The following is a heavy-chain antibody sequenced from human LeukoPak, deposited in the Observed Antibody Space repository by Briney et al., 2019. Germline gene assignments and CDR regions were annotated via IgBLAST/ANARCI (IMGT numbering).Heavy chain of an antibody. V-gene: IGHV4-61*08. CDR3: AREVTYYGMDV. CDR2: IYYSGST. J-gene: IGHJ6*02. D-gene: IGHD4-23*01. CDR1: GGSISSGDYY. Sequence: SETLSLTCTVSGGSISSGDYYWSWIRQPPGKGLEWIGYIYYSGSTNYNPSLKSRVTISVDTSKNQFSLKLSSVTAADTAVYYCAREVTYYGMDVWGQGTTVTVSS.